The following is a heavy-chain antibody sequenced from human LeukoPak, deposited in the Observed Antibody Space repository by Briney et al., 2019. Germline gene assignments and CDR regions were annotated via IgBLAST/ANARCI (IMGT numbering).Heavy chain of an antibody. CDR1: GASISGSISGGTDY. D-gene: IGHD1-14*01. CDR2: MYNGGTT. J-gene: IGHJ4*02. V-gene: IGHV4-61*02. Sequence: PSQTLSLTCTVSGASISGSISGGTDYWNWIGQPAGKGLEWIGRMYNGGTTINYSPSLKSRVTISVDTSKNQFSLNVTSVTAADTAVYYCARSTNRLDSWGQGTLVTVSS. CDR3: ARSTNRLDS.